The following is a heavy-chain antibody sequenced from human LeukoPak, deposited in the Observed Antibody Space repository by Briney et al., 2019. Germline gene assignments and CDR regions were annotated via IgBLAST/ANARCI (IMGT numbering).Heavy chain of an antibody. CDR1: GGTFSGYY. D-gene: IGHD1-26*01. V-gene: IGHV4-34*01. CDR3: ARDGLRSSLLRYYYYMDV. Sequence: SETLSLTCAVYGGTFSGYYWSWIRQPPGKGLDWIGEINHSGSTNYNPSLKSRVTISVDTSKNQFSLKLSSVTAADTAVYYCARDGLRSSLLRYYYYMDVWGKGTTVTVSS. CDR2: INHSGST. J-gene: IGHJ6*03.